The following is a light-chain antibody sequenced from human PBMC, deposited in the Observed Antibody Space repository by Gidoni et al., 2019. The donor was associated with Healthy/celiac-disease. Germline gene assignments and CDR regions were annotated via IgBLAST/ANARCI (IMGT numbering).Light chain of an antibody. V-gene: IGLV2-14*01. CDR3: SSYTSSSTRV. CDR1: SSDVGGYNY. Sequence: QSALTQPLSVSGSPGQSITISCTGTSSDVGGYNYVSWYQQHQGKAPKLMIYEVSNRPSGVSNRFSGSKSGNTASLTISGLQAEDEADYYCSSYTSSSTRVFGGGTKLTVL. J-gene: IGLJ2*01. CDR2: EVS.